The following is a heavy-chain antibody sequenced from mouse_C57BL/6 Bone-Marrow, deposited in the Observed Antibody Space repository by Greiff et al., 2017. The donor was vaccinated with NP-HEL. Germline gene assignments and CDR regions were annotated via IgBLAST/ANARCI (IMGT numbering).Heavy chain of an antibody. CDR3: ARFYYYGSSSWFAY. D-gene: IGHD1-1*01. CDR1: GYTFTDYN. Sequence: VQLQQSGPELVKPGASVKIPCKASGYTFTDYNMDWVKQSHGKSLEWIGDINPNNGGTIYNQKFKGKATLTVDKSSSTAYMELRSLTSEDTAVYYCARFYYYGSSSWFAYWGQGTLVTVSA. CDR2: INPNNGGT. J-gene: IGHJ3*01. V-gene: IGHV1-18*01.